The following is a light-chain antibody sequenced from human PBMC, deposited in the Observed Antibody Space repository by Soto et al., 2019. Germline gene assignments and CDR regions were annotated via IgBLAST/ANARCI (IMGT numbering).Light chain of an antibody. J-gene: IGKJ4*01. CDR1: QDISNY. V-gene: IGKV1-33*01. CDR2: DAS. CDR3: QQYDNLPIT. Sequence: DLQMTQSPSSLSASVGDRVTITCQASQDISNYLNWYQQKPGKDPKLLIYDASNLETGVPSRFSGSGSGTDFTSTISSLQPEDIATYYCQQYDNLPITFGGGTKVEIK.